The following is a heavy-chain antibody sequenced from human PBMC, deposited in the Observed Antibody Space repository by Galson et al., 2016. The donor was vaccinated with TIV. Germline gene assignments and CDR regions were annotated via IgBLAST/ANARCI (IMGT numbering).Heavy chain of an antibody. CDR1: GDSISTVYY. CDR2: VYHIGTT. J-gene: IGHJ3*01. V-gene: IGHV4-38-2*01. CDR3: VRHRRMGTRVYSFDV. D-gene: IGHD5-24*01. Sequence: ETLSLTCDVSGDSISTVYYWGWIRQPPGRALEWIGSVYHIGTTYYSPPPKSRATISVDTSRSQFSLKLNSVTAADMAVYYCVRHRRMGTRVYSFDVWGQGTKVAVSS.